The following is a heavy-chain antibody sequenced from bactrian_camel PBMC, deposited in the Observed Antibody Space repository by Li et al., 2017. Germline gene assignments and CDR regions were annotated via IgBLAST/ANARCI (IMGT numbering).Heavy chain of an antibody. J-gene: IGHJ4*01. Sequence: DVQLVESGGGTVQAGGSLRLSCAASKYIHNTHTVTWFRQGPGTEREGVAAIWPSASKYYADPMKGRFIISRDNAKNTLYLQMNSLKPEDTAMYSCAASHDGRHCSGDYLVRAQERGAAYRGQGTQVTVS. CDR1: KYIHNTHT. CDR2: IWPSASK. CDR3: AASHDGRHCSGDYLVRAQERGAAY. V-gene: IGHV3S31*01. D-gene: IGHD2*01.